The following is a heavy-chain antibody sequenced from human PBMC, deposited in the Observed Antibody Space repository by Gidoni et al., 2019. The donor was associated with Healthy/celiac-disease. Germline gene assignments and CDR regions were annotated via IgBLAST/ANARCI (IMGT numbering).Heavy chain of an antibody. V-gene: IGHV3-7*03. J-gene: IGHJ4*02. CDR3: ARDPPVYDSSGYFDY. CDR2: IKQDGSEK. D-gene: IGHD3-22*01. Sequence: EVQLVESGGGLVQPGGSLRLSCAASAFTCSSYWLSWVRQAPGKGLEWVANIKQDGSEKYYVDSVKGRFTISRDNAKNSLYLQMNSLRAEDTAVYYCARDPPVYDSSGYFDYWGQGTLVTVSS. CDR1: AFTCSSYW.